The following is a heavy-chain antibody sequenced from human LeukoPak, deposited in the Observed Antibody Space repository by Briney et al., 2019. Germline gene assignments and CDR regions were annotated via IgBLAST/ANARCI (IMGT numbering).Heavy chain of an antibody. V-gene: IGHV4-34*01. CDR1: GGSFSGYY. CDR2: INHSGST. J-gene: IGHJ4*02. CDR3: ARGKGGAVAYDY. Sequence: SETLSLTCAVYGGSFSGYYWSWIRQPPGKGLEWIGGINHSGSTNYNPSLKSRVTISVDTSKNQFSLKLSSVTAADTAVYYCARGKGGAVAYDYWGQGTLVTVSS. D-gene: IGHD6-19*01.